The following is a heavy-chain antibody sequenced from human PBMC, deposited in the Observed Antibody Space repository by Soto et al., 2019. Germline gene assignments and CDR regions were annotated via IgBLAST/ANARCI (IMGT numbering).Heavy chain of an antibody. V-gene: IGHV1-69*08. CDR2: VIPVLTTT. Sequence: QVQLVQSGAEVKKPGSSVRVSCRSSGDTFSSYIVNWLRLAPGRGLEWMGRVIPVLTTTDYAQNFRGRVTISADRSTTKVDPERIILSSHDTAVYYCARRRYCGYDFNHKHYYGMDVWGQGSLVTVAS. CDR3: ARRRYCGYDFNHKHYYGMDV. D-gene: IGHD5-12*01. J-gene: IGHJ6*02. CDR1: GDTFSSYI.